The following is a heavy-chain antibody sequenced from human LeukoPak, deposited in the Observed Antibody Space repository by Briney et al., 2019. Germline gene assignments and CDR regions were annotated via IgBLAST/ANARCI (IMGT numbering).Heavy chain of an antibody. D-gene: IGHD2-15*01. V-gene: IGHV3-23*01. CDR2: ICHSGANT. J-gene: IGHJ4*02. CDR1: GFTFSDSA. Sequence: PGGSLRLSCTASGFTFSDSAMDWVRQAPGKGLERVSLICHSGANTFYADSVKGRFSVSRDNSKNTMYLQMNSLRAEDTAVYYCAKDIEASIWGQGTLVAVSS. CDR3: AKDIEASI.